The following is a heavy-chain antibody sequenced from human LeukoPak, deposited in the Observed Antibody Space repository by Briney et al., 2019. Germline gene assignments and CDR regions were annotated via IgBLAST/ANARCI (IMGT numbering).Heavy chain of an antibody. CDR1: GGSISSYY. D-gene: IGHD1-26*01. CDR2: IYTSGST. V-gene: IGHV4-4*07. Sequence: SETPSLTCTVSGGSISSYYWSWIRQPAGKGLEWIGRIYTSGSTNYNPSLKSRVTMSVDTSKNQFSLKLSSVTAADTAVYYCARDGSGSYYYYYGMDVWGQGTTVTVSS. CDR3: ARDGSGSYYYYYGMDV. J-gene: IGHJ6*02.